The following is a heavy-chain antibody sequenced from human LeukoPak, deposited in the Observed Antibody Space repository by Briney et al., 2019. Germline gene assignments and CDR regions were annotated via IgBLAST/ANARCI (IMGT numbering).Heavy chain of an antibody. CDR3: STTYYYDSSEGY. D-gene: IGHD3-22*01. J-gene: IGHJ4*02. Sequence: GGSLRLSCAASGFTFSNAWMNWVRQAPGKGLEWVGRIKSKTDGGTTDYAAPVKGRFTISRDDSKNTLYLQMNSLRTEDTAVYYCSTTYYYDSSEGYWGQGTLSPSPQ. CDR1: GFTFSNAW. V-gene: IGHV3-15*07. CDR2: IKSKTDGGTT.